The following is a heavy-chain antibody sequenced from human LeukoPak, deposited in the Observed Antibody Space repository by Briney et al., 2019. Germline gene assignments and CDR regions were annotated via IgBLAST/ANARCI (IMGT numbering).Heavy chain of an antibody. J-gene: IGHJ6*03. CDR2: ISSEGDNT. Sequence: GGSLRLSCAASGFAFNYYSMHWVRQAPGKGLEWVASISSEGDNTHYLESVEGRFTISRDNSKNTLFLQMDSLRSDDTAVYFCAKDRTNFFYYLDVWGTGTTVTVSS. V-gene: IGHV3-30-3*01. CDR3: AKDRTNFFYYLDV. CDR1: GFAFNYYS.